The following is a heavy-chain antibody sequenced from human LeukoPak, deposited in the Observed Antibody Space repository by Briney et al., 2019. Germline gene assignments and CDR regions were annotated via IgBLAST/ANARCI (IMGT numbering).Heavy chain of an antibody. J-gene: IGHJ4*02. Sequence: PGGSLRLSCTASGSTSGFTFGDYAMSWVRQAPGKGLEWVGFIRTKAYGGTTEYAASVKGRFTISRDGSKSIAYLQMNSLKTEDTAVYYCTRTYYDSSGYLFDYWGQGTLVTVSS. V-gene: IGHV3-49*04. D-gene: IGHD3-22*01. CDR3: TRTYYDSSGYLFDY. CDR2: IRTKAYGGTT. CDR1: GSTSGFTFGDYA.